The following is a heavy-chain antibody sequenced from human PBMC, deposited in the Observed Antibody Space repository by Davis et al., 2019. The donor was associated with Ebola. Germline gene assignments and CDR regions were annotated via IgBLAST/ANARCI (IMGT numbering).Heavy chain of an antibody. V-gene: IGHV3-23*01. CDR1: GFTFSAYA. Sequence: GVLKISCAASGFTFSAYAMTWVRQAPGKGLDWVSDINDSGGSTYYADSVKGRFTISRDNSRKTLYLHLNSLRAEDTAVYYCATVPISYRPGYMDVWGKGTTVTVSS. J-gene: IGHJ6*03. CDR2: INDSGGST. CDR3: ATVPISYRPGYMDV. D-gene: IGHD3-3*01.